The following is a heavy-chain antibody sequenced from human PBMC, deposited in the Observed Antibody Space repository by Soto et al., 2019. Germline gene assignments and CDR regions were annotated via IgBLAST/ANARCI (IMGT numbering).Heavy chain of an antibody. D-gene: IGHD1-7*01. V-gene: IGHV1-18*01. J-gene: IGHJ4*02. CDR3: ARTDLKLRGLDY. CDR1: GYTFTSYG. CDR2: ISGYNGNT. Sequence: QVQLVQSGTEVRKPGASVKVSCKASGYTFTSYGINWVRQAPGQGLEWMGWISGYNGNTDYVHRLQDRVTMTTDTSTRTAYMELRNLRSDDSAVYYCARTDLKLRGLDYWGQGTLVTVSS.